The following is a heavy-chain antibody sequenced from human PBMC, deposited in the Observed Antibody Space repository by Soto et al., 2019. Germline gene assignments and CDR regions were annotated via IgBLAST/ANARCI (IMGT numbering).Heavy chain of an antibody. CDR1: GGSFSGYY. CDR2: INHSGST. D-gene: IGHD3-10*01. V-gene: IGHV4-34*01. Sequence: SETLSLTCAVYGGSFSGYYLSWIRQPPGKGLEWIGEINHSGSTNYNPSLKSRVTISVGTSRNQFSLKLSSVTASDTAMYYCARRGAFPNWFDPWGQGTLVTVSS. CDR3: ARRGAFPNWFDP. J-gene: IGHJ5*02.